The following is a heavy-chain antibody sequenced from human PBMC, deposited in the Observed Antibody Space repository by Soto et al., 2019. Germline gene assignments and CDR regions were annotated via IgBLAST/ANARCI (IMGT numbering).Heavy chain of an antibody. Sequence: VASVKVSCKASGYTFTSYDIYWVRQATGQGLEWMGWMNPNSGHTGYAQKFQGRVTMTRNTSISAAYMELSSLRSEDTAVYYCARGYYDFCSKYYGLDVWGQGTTATVSS. CDR2: MNPNSGHT. CDR1: GYTFTSYD. J-gene: IGHJ6*02. D-gene: IGHD3-3*01. CDR3: ARGYYDFCSKYYGLDV. V-gene: IGHV1-8*01.